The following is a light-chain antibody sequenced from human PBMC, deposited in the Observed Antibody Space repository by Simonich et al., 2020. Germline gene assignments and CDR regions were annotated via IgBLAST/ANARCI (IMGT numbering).Light chain of an antibody. CDR3: QQYYSTPLT. CDR2: WAA. Sequence: DIVMTQSPDSLAVSLGERATLNCKSSQSVLYSSNNKNYLAWYQQKPGQPPKLLIYWAATRESGGPDRFSVSGSGTDFTLTISSLQAEDVAVYYCQQYYSTPLTFGGGTKVEIK. CDR1: QSVLYSSNNKNY. J-gene: IGKJ4*01. V-gene: IGKV4-1*01.